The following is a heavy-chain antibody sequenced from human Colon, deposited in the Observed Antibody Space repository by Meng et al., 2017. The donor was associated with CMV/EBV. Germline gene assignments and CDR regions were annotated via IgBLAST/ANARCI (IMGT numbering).Heavy chain of an antibody. J-gene: IGHJ4*02. CDR3: ARFAPVGY. CDR1: SSNNYY. Sequence: SSNNYYWSWIRQPPGKGPEWVATIREDGSQKHYIDSVKGRFTISRDNAQNSLYLQMNNLSPEDTAMYYCARFAPVGYWGQGTLVTVSS. D-gene: IGHD2-2*01. CDR2: IREDGSQK. V-gene: IGHV3-7*03.